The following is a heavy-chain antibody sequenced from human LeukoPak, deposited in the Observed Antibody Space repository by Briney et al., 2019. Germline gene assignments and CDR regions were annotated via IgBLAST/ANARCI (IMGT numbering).Heavy chain of an antibody. J-gene: IGHJ5*02. V-gene: IGHV1-2*06. Sequence: ASVKVSCKASGYTFTGYYMHWVRQAPGQGLEWMGRINPNSGGTNYAQKFQGRVTMTRDTSISTAHMELSRLRSDDTAVYYCARDRAAAGWFDPWGQGTLVTVSS. CDR2: INPNSGGT. D-gene: IGHD6-13*01. CDR3: ARDRAAAGWFDP. CDR1: GYTFTGYY.